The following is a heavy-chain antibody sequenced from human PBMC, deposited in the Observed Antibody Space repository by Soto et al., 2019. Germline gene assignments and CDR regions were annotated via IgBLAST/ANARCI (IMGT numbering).Heavy chain of an antibody. Sequence: QVKLVQSGAEVKKPGASVKVSCKASGYTFTSYGISWVRQAPGQGLEWMGWISAYNGNTNYAQKLQCRVTMTTDTSTSTAYMELRSLRSDDTAVYYCARDRLGSGYYYYGMDVWGQGTTVTVSS. CDR1: GYTFTSYG. D-gene: IGHD6-25*01. J-gene: IGHJ6*02. CDR2: ISAYNGNT. V-gene: IGHV1-18*04. CDR3: ARDRLGSGYYYYGMDV.